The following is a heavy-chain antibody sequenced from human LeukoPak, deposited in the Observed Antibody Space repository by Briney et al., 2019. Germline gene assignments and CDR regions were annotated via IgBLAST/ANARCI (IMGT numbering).Heavy chain of an antibody. CDR2: ISSSSSTI. J-gene: IGHJ6*03. V-gene: IGHV3-48*01. Sequence: GGSLRLSCAASGFTFSSYSMNWVRQAPGKGLVWVSYISSSSSTIYYADSVKGRFTISRDNAKNSLYLQMKSLRAEDTAVYYCAKQNTYYDIFTGYSSYYMDVWGKGTTVTVSS. D-gene: IGHD3-9*01. CDR1: GFTFSSYS. CDR3: AKQNTYYDIFTGYSSYYMDV.